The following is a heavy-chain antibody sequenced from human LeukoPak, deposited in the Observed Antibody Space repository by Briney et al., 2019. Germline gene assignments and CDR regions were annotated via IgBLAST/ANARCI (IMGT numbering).Heavy chain of an antibody. CDR3: ASRSSIWSGYQDTLYYFDS. D-gene: IGHD3-3*01. V-gene: IGHV4-59*01. CDR2: IYYSGST. J-gene: IGHJ4*02. Sequence: SETLSLTCTVSGGSISSYYWSWIRQPPGKRLEWIGHIYYSGSTNYNPSLKSRVTISVDTSKNQFSLKLCSVTAAGTAVYYCASRSSIWSGYQDTLYYFDSWGQGTLVTVSS. CDR1: GGSISSYY.